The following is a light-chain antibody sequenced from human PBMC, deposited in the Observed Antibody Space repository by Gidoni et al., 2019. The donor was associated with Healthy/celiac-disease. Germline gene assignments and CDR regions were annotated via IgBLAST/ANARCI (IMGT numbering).Light chain of an antibody. CDR1: RSDVGDYNY. J-gene: IGLJ2*01. V-gene: IGLV2-8*01. CDR3: SSYAGSNVV. Sequence: QSALTQPPSASGSPGQSVTISCPGTRSDVGDYNYVSWYQQHPGKAPKLMIYEVSRRPSGVPDRFSGSKSGNTASLTVSGLQAEDEADYYCSSYAGSNVVFGGGTKLTVL. CDR2: EVS.